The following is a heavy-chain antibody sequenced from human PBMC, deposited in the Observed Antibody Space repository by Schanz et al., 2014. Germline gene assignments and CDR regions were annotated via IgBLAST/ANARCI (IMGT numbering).Heavy chain of an antibody. J-gene: IGHJ4*02. CDR3: ARDGVDAAAGGNY. CDR1: GFTFSIYG. D-gene: IGHD6-13*01. Sequence: EVHLLESGGGLVQPGGSLRLSCAASGFTFSIYGMSWVRQAPGKGLEWVSRMIGSGSSVFYADSVKGRFTISRDNLKNTVYLQMNSLRAGDTAVYYCARDGVDAAAGGNYWGQGTLVTVSS. V-gene: IGHV3-23*01. CDR2: MIGSGSSV.